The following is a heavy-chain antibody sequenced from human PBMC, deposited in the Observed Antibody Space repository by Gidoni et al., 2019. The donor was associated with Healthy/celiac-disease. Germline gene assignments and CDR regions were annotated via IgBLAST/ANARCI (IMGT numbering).Heavy chain of an antibody. V-gene: IGHV3-9*01. D-gene: IGHD4-17*01. J-gene: IGHJ4*02. CDR2: ISWNSGSI. CDR3: AKDRAVTTWKFFDY. CDR1: GFTFDDYA. Sequence: EVQLVESGGGLVQPGRSLRLSCAASGFTFDDYAMHWVRQAPGKGLGWVSGISWNSGSIGYADSVKGRFTISRDNAKNSLYLQMNSLRAEDTALYYCAKDRAVTTWKFFDYWGQGTLVTVSS.